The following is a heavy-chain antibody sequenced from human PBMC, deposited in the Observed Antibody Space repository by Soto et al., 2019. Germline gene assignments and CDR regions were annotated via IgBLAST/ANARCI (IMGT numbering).Heavy chain of an antibody. D-gene: IGHD2-21*02. CDR2: INPSGGST. J-gene: IGHJ4*02. V-gene: IGHV1-46*01. CDR3: ARDLTAADY. CDR1: VYTLTSYY. Sequence: QVQLMQSGAEVKKPGASVTISCKASVYTLTSYYIHWVRQAPRQGLEWMAIINPSGGSTNYAKKFQGRVTVTRDTSTSTVNMELSSLSSEDTAGYYGARDLTAADYWGQGTLVTVSS.